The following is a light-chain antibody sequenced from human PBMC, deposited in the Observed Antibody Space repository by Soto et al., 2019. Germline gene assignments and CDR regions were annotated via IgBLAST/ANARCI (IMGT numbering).Light chain of an antibody. J-gene: IGLJ3*02. CDR3: QSFDNSLARSRV. V-gene: IGLV1-44*01. CDR1: SSNIGSNT. CDR2: SNN. Sequence: QSVLTQPPSASGTPGQRVTISCSGSSSNIGSNTVNWYQQLPGTAPKLLIYSNNQRPSGVPDRFSGSKSGTSASLAISGLQAEDEADYYCQSFDNSLARSRVFGGGTKLTVL.